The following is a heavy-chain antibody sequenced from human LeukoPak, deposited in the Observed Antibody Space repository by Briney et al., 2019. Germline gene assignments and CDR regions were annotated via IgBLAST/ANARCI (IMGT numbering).Heavy chain of an antibody. Sequence: PSETLSLTCTVSGGSISSYYRSWIRQPAGKGLEWIGRIYASGSTNYNPSLKSRVTISGDTSTNQFSPRLSSVTAADTAVYYCARASYSYDINGWVPFDYWGQGTLVTVSS. D-gene: IGHD3-22*01. CDR3: ARASYSYDINGWVPFDY. CDR2: IYASGST. CDR1: GGSISSYY. J-gene: IGHJ4*02. V-gene: IGHV4-4*07.